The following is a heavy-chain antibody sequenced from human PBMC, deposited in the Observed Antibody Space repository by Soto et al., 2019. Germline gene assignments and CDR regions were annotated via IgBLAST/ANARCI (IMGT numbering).Heavy chain of an antibody. Sequence: EVRLLESGGGLVQPGGSLRLSCAASGFTFSVYAMSWVRQAPGKGLEWVSGISGSGDSTHYADSVKGPFTVSRDNSKSMLYLQTNSLRAEDTAIYYCAKALYGGFTYWGQGTLVTVSS. V-gene: IGHV3-23*01. CDR2: ISGSGDST. D-gene: IGHD3-10*01. CDR1: GFTFSVYA. CDR3: AKALYGGFTY. J-gene: IGHJ4*02.